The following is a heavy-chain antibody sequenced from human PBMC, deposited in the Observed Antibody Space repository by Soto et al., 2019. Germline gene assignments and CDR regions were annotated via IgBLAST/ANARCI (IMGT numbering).Heavy chain of an antibody. Sequence: QIQLVQSGAEVKKPGASVKVSCKTSGYIFTNYGISWVRQAPGQGLEWMGWISAYNGNTTYAQNLQGRVTLTTDTSTSTAYMELRSLGSDDTAVFYCARDRTRRFDYWGQGTPVTVSS. V-gene: IGHV1-18*01. CDR1: GYIFTNYG. J-gene: IGHJ4*02. CDR3: ARDRTRRFDY. CDR2: ISAYNGNT.